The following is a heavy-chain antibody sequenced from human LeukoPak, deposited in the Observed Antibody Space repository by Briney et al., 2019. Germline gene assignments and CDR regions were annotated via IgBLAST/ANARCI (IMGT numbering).Heavy chain of an antibody. J-gene: IGHJ5*02. Sequence: SQTLSLTCAISGDSVSSNSAAWNWIRQSPSRGLEWLGRTYYRSKWYNDYAVSVKSRITINPDTSKNQFSLQLSSVTAADTAVYYCARGGYYGLGNDFRFDPWGQGTLVTVSS. CDR2: TYYRSKWYN. V-gene: IGHV6-1*01. CDR1: GDSVSSNSAA. D-gene: IGHD3-10*01. CDR3: ARGGYYGLGNDFRFDP.